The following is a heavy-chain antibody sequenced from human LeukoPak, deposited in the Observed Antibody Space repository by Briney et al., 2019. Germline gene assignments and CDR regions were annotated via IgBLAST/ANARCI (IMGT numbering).Heavy chain of an antibody. V-gene: IGHV4-38-2*02. Sequence: SETLSLTCTVSGYSISSGYYWGWIRQPPGKGLEWIGSIYHSGSTYYNPSLKSRVTISVDTSKNQFSLKLSSVTAADTAVYYCARLAGGYYYYGVDVWGQGTTVTVSS. CDR2: IYHSGST. D-gene: IGHD3-10*01. CDR1: GYSISSGYY. CDR3: ARLAGGYYYYGVDV. J-gene: IGHJ6*02.